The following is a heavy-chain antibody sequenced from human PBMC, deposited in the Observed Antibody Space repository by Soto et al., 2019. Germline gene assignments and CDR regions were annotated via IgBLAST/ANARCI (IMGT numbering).Heavy chain of an antibody. D-gene: IGHD2-2*01. J-gene: IGHJ4*02. CDR3: ARAVLPATAPFDY. V-gene: IGHV4-59*01. CDR1: GGSISNYY. CDR2: IYYSGST. Sequence: PSDTLSLTCIVSGGSISNYYWSWIRQPPGKGLEWIGYIYYSGSTNYNPSLQSRVTISVDTSKNQFSLKLSSVTAVDTAVYYCARAVLPATAPFDYWGQGTLVTVS.